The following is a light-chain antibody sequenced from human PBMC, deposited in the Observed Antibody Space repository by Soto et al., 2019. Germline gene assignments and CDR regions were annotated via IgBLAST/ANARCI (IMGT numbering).Light chain of an antibody. CDR2: GTS. Sequence: ENVLTQSPGTLSLSPGETASLSCRASRGVGTSYLAWYQQKPRQAPRLLLYGTSNRATGIPDRFSGSGSGTDFTFTISGLEPEDFAVYFCQQYGRSPLFGQGTKLEIK. CDR3: QQYGRSPL. V-gene: IGKV3-20*01. J-gene: IGKJ2*01. CDR1: RGVGTSY.